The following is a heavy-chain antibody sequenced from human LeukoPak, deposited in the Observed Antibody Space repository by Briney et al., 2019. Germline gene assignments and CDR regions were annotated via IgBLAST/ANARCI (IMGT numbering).Heavy chain of an antibody. Sequence: ASVKVSCKAFGYTFTGYWMHWVRQAPGQGLEWMGIINPSGGSTTYAQKFQGRVTMTRDMSTSTVYMELSSLRSEDTAVYSCARGGQRVATYYYYMDVWGKGTTVTVSS. J-gene: IGHJ6*03. D-gene: IGHD1-1*01. CDR3: ARGGQRVATYYYYMDV. CDR1: GYTFTGYW. V-gene: IGHV1-46*01. CDR2: INPSGGST.